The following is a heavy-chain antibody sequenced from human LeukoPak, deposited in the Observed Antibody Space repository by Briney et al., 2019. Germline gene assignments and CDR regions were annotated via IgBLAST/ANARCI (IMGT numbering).Heavy chain of an antibody. Sequence: SETLSLTCSVSGGSINSCYWSWIRQPAGEGLEWIGRVYSRGNTIYNPSLKSRLTMSLDTSKNQFSLKLTSVTAADTAIYYCARDCSSTSCYGEPRLTYWGQGTLVTVSS. CDR3: ARDCSSTSCYGEPRLTY. CDR1: GGSINSCY. CDR2: VYSRGNT. J-gene: IGHJ4*02. V-gene: IGHV4-4*07. D-gene: IGHD2-2*01.